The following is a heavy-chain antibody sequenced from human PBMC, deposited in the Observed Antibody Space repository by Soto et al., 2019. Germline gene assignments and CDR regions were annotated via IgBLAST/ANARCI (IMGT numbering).Heavy chain of an antibody. D-gene: IGHD2-15*01. CDR2: IYYSGST. Sequence: SETLSLTCTVSGGSISSYYWSWIRQPPGKGLEWIGYIYYSGSTNYNPSLKSRVTISVDTSKNQFSLKLSSVTAADTAVYYCARGERRYCSGGSCPAFDIWGQGTMVTVSS. CDR3: ARGERRYCSGGSCPAFDI. J-gene: IGHJ3*02. V-gene: IGHV4-59*01. CDR1: GGSISSYY.